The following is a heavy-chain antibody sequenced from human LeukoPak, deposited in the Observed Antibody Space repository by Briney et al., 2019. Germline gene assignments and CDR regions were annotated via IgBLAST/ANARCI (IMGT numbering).Heavy chain of an antibody. J-gene: IGHJ5*02. Sequence: SETLTLMCTVSGGAISSSNHSGGRIRQPPGKGLEWTGTIYYTGRTYYNPSLESRLTISVDTSKNQFSLKLTSVTAADTAIYYCAQSLGSGNWIGNWFDPWGQGSALTVSS. CDR2: IYYTGRT. CDR3: AQSLGSGNWIGNWFDP. D-gene: IGHD1-1*01. V-gene: IGHV4-39*01. CDR1: GGAISSSNHS.